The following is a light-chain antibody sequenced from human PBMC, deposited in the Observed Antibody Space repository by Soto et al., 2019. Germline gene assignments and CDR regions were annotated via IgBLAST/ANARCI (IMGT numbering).Light chain of an antibody. V-gene: IGKV1-6*01. Sequence: AIQMTQSPSSLSASVGDRVTITCRSSQGVRNDLGWYQQKPGKAPKLLISAASILQTGVSSRFSGSGSGTNFTLTISSLQPEDFATYFFLQNFNYPRTFGQGTKVAIK. J-gene: IGKJ1*01. CDR3: LQNFNYPRT. CDR2: AAS. CDR1: QGVRND.